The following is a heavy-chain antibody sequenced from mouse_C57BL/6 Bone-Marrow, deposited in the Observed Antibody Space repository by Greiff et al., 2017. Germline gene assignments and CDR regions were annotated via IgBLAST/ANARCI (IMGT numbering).Heavy chain of an antibody. CDR2: LYPSDSET. CDR1: GYTFTSYW. Sequence: QVQLQQPGAELVRPGSSVKLSCKASGYTFTSYWMDWVKQRPGQGLEWIGKLYPSDSETHYNQKFKDKATLTVDKSSSTAYMQLSSLTSGGSAVDYCARSGDGYYEDYFDYGGQGTTLTVSS. D-gene: IGHD2-3*01. V-gene: IGHV1-61*01. CDR3: ARSGDGYYEDYFDY. J-gene: IGHJ2*01.